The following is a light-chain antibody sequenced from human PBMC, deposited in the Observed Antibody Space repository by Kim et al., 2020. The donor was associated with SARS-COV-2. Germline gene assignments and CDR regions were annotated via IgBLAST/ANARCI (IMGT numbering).Light chain of an antibody. CDR1: SLRNYY. CDR2: SKS. J-gene: IGLJ3*02. CDR3: NSRDSSGNWV. Sequence: SSELTQDPAVSVALGQTVRITCQGDSLRNYYASWYQHKPGQAPVLLIYSKSNRPSEIPDRFSGSNSGNTASLTITGAQAEDEADYYCNSRDSSGNWVFGG. V-gene: IGLV3-19*01.